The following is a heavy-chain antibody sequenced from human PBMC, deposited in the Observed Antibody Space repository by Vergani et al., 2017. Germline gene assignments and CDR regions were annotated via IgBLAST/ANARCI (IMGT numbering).Heavy chain of an antibody. J-gene: IGHJ3*02. CDR2: IIPILGIA. V-gene: IGHV1-69*04. D-gene: IGHD3-10*01. Sequence: QVQLVQSGAEVKKPGSSVKVSCKASGGTFSSYAISWVRQAPGQGLEWMGRIIPILGIANYAQKFQERVTITRDMSTSTAYMELSSLRSDDTAVYYCAAGFGELFSSDAFDIWGQGTMVTVSS. CDR1: GGTFSSYA. CDR3: AAGFGELFSSDAFDI.